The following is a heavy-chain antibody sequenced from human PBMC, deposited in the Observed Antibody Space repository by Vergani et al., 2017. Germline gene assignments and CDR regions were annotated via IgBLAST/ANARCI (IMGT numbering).Heavy chain of an antibody. CDR1: GYTFTDHY. D-gene: IGHD4-17*01. Sequence: EVRLVQCGAEVKKPGATMKISCKVSGYTFTDHYMHWVKQAPGKGLEWMGLVDPEDGETIYAEKFKGRVTIAADTSTDTAHLELSSLRSEDTAVYYCATPQTVTTGGMEVWGQGTTVIVSS. V-gene: IGHV1-69-2*01. J-gene: IGHJ6*02. CDR2: VDPEDGET. CDR3: ATPQTVTTGGMEV.